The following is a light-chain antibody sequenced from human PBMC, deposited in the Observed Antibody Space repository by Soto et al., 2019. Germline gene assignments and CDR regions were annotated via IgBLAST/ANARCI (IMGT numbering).Light chain of an antibody. CDR1: SRDVGGYNY. V-gene: IGLV2-14*01. Sequence: QSVLTQPASVSGSPGQSITISCTGTSRDVGGYNYVSWYQQHPGKAPKLMIYEVSNRPSGVSNRVSGSKSGNTASLTISGLQAEDEVDYYCSSYTSSSTPYVFGTGTKLTVL. J-gene: IGLJ1*01. CDR2: EVS. CDR3: SSYTSSSTPYV.